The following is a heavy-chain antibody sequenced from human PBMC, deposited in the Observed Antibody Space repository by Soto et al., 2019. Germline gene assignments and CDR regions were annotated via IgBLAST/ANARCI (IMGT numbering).Heavy chain of an antibody. D-gene: IGHD3-16*01. Sequence: EGQLVESGGGLVQPGGSLRLSCAASGFPFSSYWLSWVRQAPGTGLEWVANMKEDGSEISYMDSAKGRFTTSRDNAKNSLYLQMTGLRAEDTAVYYCARDRPGGFFDYWGPGTLVTVSS. CDR1: GFPFSSYW. CDR2: MKEDGSEI. V-gene: IGHV3-7*01. CDR3: ARDRPGGFFDY. J-gene: IGHJ4*02.